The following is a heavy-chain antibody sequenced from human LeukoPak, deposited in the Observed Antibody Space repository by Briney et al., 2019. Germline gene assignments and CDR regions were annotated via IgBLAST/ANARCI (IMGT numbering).Heavy chain of an antibody. Sequence: PSETLSLTCTVSGYSIDSGYYWGWIRQPPGKGLEWIGSIFHTGSTYYNPSLKSRVTISVDTSKNQFSLKLSSVTAADTAVYYCAREKDGSGSYYRLTGFDYWGQGTLVTVSS. D-gene: IGHD3-10*01. CDR3: AREKDGSGSYYRLTGFDY. CDR1: GYSIDSGYY. CDR2: IFHTGST. V-gene: IGHV4-38-2*02. J-gene: IGHJ4*02.